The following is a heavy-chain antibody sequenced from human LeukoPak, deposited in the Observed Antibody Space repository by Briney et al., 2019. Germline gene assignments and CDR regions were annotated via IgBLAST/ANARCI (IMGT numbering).Heavy chain of an antibody. J-gene: IGHJ4*02. CDR1: GFTFGSYG. Sequence: GGSLRLSCAASGFTFGSYGMHWVRQAPGKGLEWVAFIRYDGSNKYYADSLKGRFTISRDNAKNSLYLQMNSLRAEDTAVYYCASWRWLQNEYYFDYWGQGTLVTVSS. CDR2: IRYDGSNK. D-gene: IGHD5-24*01. CDR3: ASWRWLQNEYYFDY. V-gene: IGHV3-30*02.